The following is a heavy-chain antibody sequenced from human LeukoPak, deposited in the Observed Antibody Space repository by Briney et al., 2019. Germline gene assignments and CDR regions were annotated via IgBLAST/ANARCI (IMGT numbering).Heavy chain of an antibody. CDR2: IYDSGST. J-gene: IGHJ5*02. CDR3: XXXXXXXXXXXXXXXXXXXP. V-gene: IGHV4-59*01. Sequence: SETLSLTCTVSGGSISSYYWSWIRQPPGKGLEWIGYIYDSGSTNYNPSLKKRGAISVDTSKDQFSLKLISGTAAYTAVYYCXXXXXXXXXXXXXXXXXXXPWGQGTLVTVSS. CDR1: GGSISSYY.